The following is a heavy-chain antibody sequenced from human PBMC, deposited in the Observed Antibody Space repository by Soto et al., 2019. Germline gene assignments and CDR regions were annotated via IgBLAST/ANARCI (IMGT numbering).Heavy chain of an antibody. J-gene: IGHJ4*02. CDR3: ARAGQQVAGFDY. CDR2: ISSDGSKT. V-gene: IGHV3-30-3*01. CDR1: GFSFSAYS. Sequence: QVPLVESGGGVVQAGRSLRLSCAASGFSFSAYSMHWVRQAPGKGLEWVAVISSDGSKTYYAGSLKGRFTVSRDNSKNILYLQMNSLRAEDTAVYYCARAGQQVAGFDYWGQGTEVTVSS. D-gene: IGHD6-13*01.